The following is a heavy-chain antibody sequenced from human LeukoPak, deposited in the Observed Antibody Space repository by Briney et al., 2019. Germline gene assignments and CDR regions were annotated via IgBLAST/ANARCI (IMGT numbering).Heavy chain of an antibody. D-gene: IGHD2-2*01. CDR2: INTDGSST. Sequence: GGSLRLSCAASGFTFSSYWMSWVRQAPGKGLVWVSRINTDGSSTSYADSVKGRFTISRDNAKNTLYLQMNSLRAEDTAVYYCARVWADDRRYCSSTSCYGGYYMDVWGKGTTVTVSS. J-gene: IGHJ6*03. CDR1: GFTFSSYW. V-gene: IGHV3-74*01. CDR3: ARVWADDRRYCSSTSCYGGYYMDV.